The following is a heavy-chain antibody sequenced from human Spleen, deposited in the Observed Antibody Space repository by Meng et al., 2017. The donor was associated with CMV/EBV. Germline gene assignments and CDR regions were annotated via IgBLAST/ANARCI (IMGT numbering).Heavy chain of an antibody. CDR1: GDSASSNSAA. Sequence: SETLSLTCAISGDSASSNSAAWNWIRQSPSRGLEWLGRTYYRSKWYNDYAVSVKSRITINPDTSKNQFSLQLNSVTPEDTAVYYCARARQFSSSSRGYYYYGMDVWGQGTTVTVSS. CDR2: TYYRSKWYN. V-gene: IGHV6-1*01. CDR3: ARARQFSSSSRGYYYYGMDV. J-gene: IGHJ6*02. D-gene: IGHD6-6*01.